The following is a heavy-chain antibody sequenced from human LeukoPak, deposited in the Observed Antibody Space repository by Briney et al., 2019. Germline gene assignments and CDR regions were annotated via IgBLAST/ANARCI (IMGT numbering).Heavy chain of an antibody. V-gene: IGHV4-39*01. CDR3: ARQAPASPTTLFDY. D-gene: IGHD1-1*01. CDR2: IYYSGST. Sequence: SETLSLTCAVSGGSVSSSSYYWGWIRQPPGKGLEWIGSIYYSGSTYCNPSLKSRVTISVDTSKNQFSLKLSSVTAADTAVYYCARQAPASPTTLFDYWGQGTLVTVSS. J-gene: IGHJ4*02. CDR1: GGSVSSSSYY.